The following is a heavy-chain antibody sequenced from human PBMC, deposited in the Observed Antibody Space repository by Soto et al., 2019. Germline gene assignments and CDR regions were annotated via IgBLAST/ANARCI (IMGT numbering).Heavy chain of an antibody. J-gene: IGHJ5*02. D-gene: IGHD3-3*01. CDR3: AIVNYDFWSGYVQNNWFDP. CDR1: GYTFTSYY. V-gene: IGHV1-46*01. Sequence: ASVKVSCKASGYTFTSYYMHWVRQAPGQGLEWMGIINPSGGSTSYAQKFQGRVTMTRDTSTSTAYMELSSLRSEDTAVYYCAIVNYDFWSGYVQNNWFDPWGQGTLVTVSS. CDR2: INPSGGST.